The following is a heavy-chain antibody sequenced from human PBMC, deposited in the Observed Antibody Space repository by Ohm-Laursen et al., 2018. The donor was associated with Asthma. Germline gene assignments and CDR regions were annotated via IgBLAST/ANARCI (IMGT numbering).Heavy chain of an antibody. CDR2: IIPIIGTP. CDR1: GGSMRSYS. D-gene: IGHD6-19*01. CDR3: ARTPTTSGWYYGVY. Sequence: VKISCKPAGGSMRSYSFSWVRQAPGQGLEWIGGIIPIIGTPDYAQRFHDRVKITADEYSNTVYMELSSLRSEDTALYYCARTPTTSGWYYGVYWDQGTLVTVSS. V-gene: IGHV1-69*13. J-gene: IGHJ4*02.